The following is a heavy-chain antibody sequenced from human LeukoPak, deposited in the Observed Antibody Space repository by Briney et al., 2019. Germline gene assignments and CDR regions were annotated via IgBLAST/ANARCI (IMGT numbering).Heavy chain of an antibody. Sequence: SVKVSCKASGGTCISYAISWVRQAPGQGLEWMGGIIPIFGTANYAQKFQGRVTITADKSTSTAYMELSSLRSEDTAVYYCARGGSSWYDYYYYYMDVWGKGTTVTVSS. D-gene: IGHD6-13*01. CDR3: ARGGSSWYDYYYYYMDV. J-gene: IGHJ6*03. CDR1: GGTCISYA. CDR2: IIPIFGTA. V-gene: IGHV1-69*06.